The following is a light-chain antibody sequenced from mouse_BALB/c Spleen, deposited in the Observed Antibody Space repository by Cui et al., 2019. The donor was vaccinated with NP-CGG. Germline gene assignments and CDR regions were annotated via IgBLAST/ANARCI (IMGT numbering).Light chain of an antibody. V-gene: IGLV1*01. CDR2: GTN. CDR3: ALWYSNHWV. Sequence: QTVVTQESALTTSPGETVTITCRSSTGAVTTSNYANWAQEKPDHLFTGLIGGTNNRAPGVPARFSGSLIGDKAALPITGAQTEDEAIYFCALWYSNHWVFGGGTKLTVL. CDR1: TGAVTTSNY. J-gene: IGLJ1*01.